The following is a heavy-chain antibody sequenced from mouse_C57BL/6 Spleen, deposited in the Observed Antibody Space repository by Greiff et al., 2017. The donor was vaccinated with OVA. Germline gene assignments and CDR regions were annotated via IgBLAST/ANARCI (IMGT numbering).Heavy chain of an antibody. CDR1: GYSITSGYY. D-gene: IGHD3-3*01. CDR2: ISYDGSN. J-gene: IGHJ3*01. CDR3: ARGGGQFAY. Sequence: EVQLQESGPGLVKPSQSLSLTCSVTGYSITSGYYWNWIRQFPGNKLEWMGYISYDGSNNYNPSLKNRISITRDTSKNQFFLKLNSVTTEDTATYYCARGGGQFAYWGQGTLVTVSA. V-gene: IGHV3-6*01.